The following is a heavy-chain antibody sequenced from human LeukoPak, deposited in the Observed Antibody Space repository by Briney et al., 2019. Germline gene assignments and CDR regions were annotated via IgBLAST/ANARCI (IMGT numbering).Heavy chain of an antibody. CDR3: ARLSSNPYSRGWYHLDY. D-gene: IGHD6-19*01. CDR1: GFAFSTYS. Sequence: PGGSLRLSCAASGFAFSTYSINWVRQAPGKGLEWVSSISSTSSSIYYADSMKGRFTISRDNAKNSLYLQMNSLRAEDTAMYYCARLSSNPYSRGWYHLDYWGQGTLVTVSS. V-gene: IGHV3-21*01. J-gene: IGHJ4*02. CDR2: ISSTSSSI.